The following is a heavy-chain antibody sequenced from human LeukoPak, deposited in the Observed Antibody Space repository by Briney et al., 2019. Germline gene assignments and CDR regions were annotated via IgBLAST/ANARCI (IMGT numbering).Heavy chain of an antibody. CDR3: ARSRSGDYYVLYY. CDR2: NYHSGST. J-gene: IGHJ4*02. CDR1: GYSISSGYY. V-gene: IGHV4-38-2*02. Sequence: SETLSLTCTVSGYSISSGYYWGWIPQPPGKGLEWIGSNYHSGSTYYGPSIKTRVTISVDTSKNKFSLKLSSVTAAGTAVYYCARSRSGDYYVLYYWGQGTLVTVSS. D-gene: IGHD4-17*01.